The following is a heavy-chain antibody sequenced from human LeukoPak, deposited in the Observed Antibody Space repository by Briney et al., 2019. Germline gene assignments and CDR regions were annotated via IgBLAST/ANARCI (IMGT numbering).Heavy chain of an antibody. CDR2: IYYSGST. CDR3: ARGRGVVVITLPNHYYYMDV. D-gene: IGHD3-22*01. CDR1: GGSISSSSYY. J-gene: IGHJ6*03. V-gene: IGHV4-39*01. Sequence: SETLSLTCTVSGGSISSSSYYWGWIRQPPGKGLEWIGSIYYSGSTYYNPSLKSRVTISVDTSKNQFSLKLSSVTAADTAVYYCARGRGVVVITLPNHYYYMDVWGKGTTVTVSS.